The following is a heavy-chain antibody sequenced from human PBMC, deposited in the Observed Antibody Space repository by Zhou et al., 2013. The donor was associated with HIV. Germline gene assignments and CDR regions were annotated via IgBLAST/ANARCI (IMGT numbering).Heavy chain of an antibody. CDR3: ARVGEYYYDSSGNTKGFDY. J-gene: IGHJ4*02. Sequence: QVQLVQSGAEVKKPGSSVKVSCKASGGTFSSYAISWVRQAPGQGLEWMGGIIPIFGTANYAQKFQGRVTITTDESTSTAYMELSSLRSEDTAVYYCARVGEYYYDSSGNTKGFDYWGQGTLVTVSS. CDR1: GGTFSSYA. CDR2: IIPIFGTA. D-gene: IGHD3-22*01. V-gene: IGHV1-69*05.